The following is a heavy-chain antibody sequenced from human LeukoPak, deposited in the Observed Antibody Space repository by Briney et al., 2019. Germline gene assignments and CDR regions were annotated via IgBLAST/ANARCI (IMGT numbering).Heavy chain of an antibody. CDR2: IYYSGST. Sequence: PSETLSLTCTVSGGSISSYYWSWIRQPPGKGLEWIGYIYYSGSTNYNPSLKSRVTISVDTSKNQFSLKLSSVTAADTAVYYCARSQPQYSSSPFDYWGQETLVTVSS. CDR3: ARSQPQYSSSPFDY. CDR1: GGSISSYY. D-gene: IGHD6-13*01. J-gene: IGHJ4*02. V-gene: IGHV4-59*01.